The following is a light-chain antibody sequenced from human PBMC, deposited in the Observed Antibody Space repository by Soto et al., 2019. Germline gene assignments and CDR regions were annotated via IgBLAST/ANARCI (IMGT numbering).Light chain of an antibody. CDR2: ANI. V-gene: IGLV1-40*01. CDR1: SSNIGAGYD. CDR3: QSYDSSLSGS. J-gene: IGLJ2*01. Sequence: QPVLTQPPSVSGAPGQRVTISCTGSSSNIGAGYDVHWYQQLPGTAPKLLIYANINRPSGVPDRFSGSRSGTSASLAITGLQAEDEADYYCQSYDSSLSGSFGGGTKLTVL.